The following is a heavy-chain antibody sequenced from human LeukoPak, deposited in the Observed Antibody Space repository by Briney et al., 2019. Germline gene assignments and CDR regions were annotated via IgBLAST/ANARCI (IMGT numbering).Heavy chain of an antibody. CDR2: ISGRGDST. Sequence: PGGSLRLSCAASGFAFRSYGMDWVRQAPGKGLEWVSTISGRGDSTYYADSVKGRFTVSRDNSKNTLFLQMNSLRAEDTAVYYCVKVPYYDFWSGQHGEGLLWGQGTTVSVSS. CDR1: GFAFRSYG. D-gene: IGHD3-3*01. CDR3: VKVPYYDFWSGQHGEGLL. J-gene: IGHJ6*02. V-gene: IGHV3-23*01.